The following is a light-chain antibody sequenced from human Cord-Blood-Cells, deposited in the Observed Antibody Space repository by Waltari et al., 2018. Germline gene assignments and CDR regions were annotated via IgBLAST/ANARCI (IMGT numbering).Light chain of an antibody. V-gene: IGLV2-23*01. J-gene: IGLJ3*02. CDR1: SSDVGSYNL. CDR2: EGS. Sequence: QSALTQPASVSGSPGPSITIPCTGTSSDVGSYNLFSWYQQHPGKAPKLMIYEGSKRPSGVSNRFSGSKSGNTASLTISGLQAEDEADYYCCSYAGSSTSWVFGGGTKLTVL. CDR3: CSYAGSSTSWV.